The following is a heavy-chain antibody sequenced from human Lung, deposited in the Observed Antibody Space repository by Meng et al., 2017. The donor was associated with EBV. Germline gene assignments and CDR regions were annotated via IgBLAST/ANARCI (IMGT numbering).Heavy chain of an antibody. D-gene: IGHD2-15*01. CDR2: IESSET. CDR1: GFTFTSYS. Sequence: EVQLVESGGGLVKPGGSLRLSCAASGFTFTSYSMNWLRQAPGKGLEWVSTIESSETYYTDSVKGRFTISRDNAKNSLYLQMNSLRGEDTAVYYCARDSNLLRGFDYWGQGTLVTVSS. J-gene: IGHJ4*02. V-gene: IGHV3-21*01. CDR3: ARDSNLLRGFDY.